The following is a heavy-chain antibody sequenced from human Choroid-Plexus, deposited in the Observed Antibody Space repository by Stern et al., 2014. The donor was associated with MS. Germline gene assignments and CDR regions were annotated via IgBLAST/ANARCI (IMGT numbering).Heavy chain of an antibody. CDR1: GFTFGSCA. D-gene: IGHD2/OR15-2a*01. V-gene: IGHV3-30*18. J-gene: IGHJ5*02. Sequence: VQLVESGAGVVQPGRPLRLSCVASGFTFGSCAMHWVRQAPGQGLEWVAGVSYDGSNKYYADSVKGRFAISRDNSQNTRYMQMSSLRPEDTAVYFCAKDRQYLTYFFDHWGQGSLVTVSS. CDR2: VSYDGSNK. CDR3: AKDRQYLTYFFDH.